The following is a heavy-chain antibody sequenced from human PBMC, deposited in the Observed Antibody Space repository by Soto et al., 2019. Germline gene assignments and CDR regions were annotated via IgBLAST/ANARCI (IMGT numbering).Heavy chain of an antibody. Sequence: WAGENVSRKTSCYTFTRYDIIRVRQAPGQGLERMGWISAYNGNTNYAQKLQGRATMTTDTSTSTAYMELRSLRSDDTAVYYCARQTYLSVRRFDPWGQGTLVTVSS. J-gene: IGHJ5*02. V-gene: IGHV1-18*01. D-gene: IGHD2-8*01. CDR2: ISAYNGNT. CDR1: CYTFTRYD. CDR3: ARQTYLSVRRFDP.